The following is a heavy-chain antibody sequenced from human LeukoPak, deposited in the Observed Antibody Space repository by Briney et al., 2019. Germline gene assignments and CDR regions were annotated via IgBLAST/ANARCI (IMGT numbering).Heavy chain of an antibody. CDR1: GYTFTGYY. CDR2: INPNSGGT. J-gene: IGHJ4*02. D-gene: IGHD5-18*01. CDR3: ARDSRNVDTAMVYFDY. Sequence: ASVKVSCKASGYTFTGYYIHWVRQAPGQGLEWMGWINPNSGGTNYAQKFQGRVTMTRDTSISTAYMELSSLRSEDTAVYYCARDSRNVDTAMVYFDYWGQGTLVTVSS. V-gene: IGHV1-2*02.